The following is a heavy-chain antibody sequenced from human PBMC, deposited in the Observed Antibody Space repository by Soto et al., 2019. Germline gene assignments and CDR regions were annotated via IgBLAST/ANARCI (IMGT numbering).Heavy chain of an antibody. J-gene: IGHJ5*02. CDR1: GGSISSSSYY. V-gene: IGHV4-39*01. Sequence: SETLSLTCTVSGGSISSSSYYWGWIRQPPGKGLEWIGSIYYSGSTYYKPSLKSRVTISVDTSKNQFSLKLSSVTAADTVVYYCARHRVVVVNMWFDPWGQGTLVTVS. CDR3: ARHRVVVVNMWFDP. CDR2: IYYSGST. D-gene: IGHD3-22*01.